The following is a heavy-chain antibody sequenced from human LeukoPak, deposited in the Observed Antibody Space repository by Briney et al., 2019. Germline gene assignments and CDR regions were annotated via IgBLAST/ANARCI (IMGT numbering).Heavy chain of an antibody. CDR2: INHSGST. V-gene: IGHV4-34*01. D-gene: IGHD3-9*01. CDR1: GGSFSGYY. CDR3: ARGKRVLRYFDWLSAFDY. Sequence: PSETLSLTCAVYGGSFSGYYWSWIRQPPGKGLEWIGEINHSGSTNYNPPLKSRVTISVDTSKNQFSLKLSSVTAADTAVYYCARGKRVLRYFDWLSAFDYWGQGTLVTVSS. J-gene: IGHJ4*02.